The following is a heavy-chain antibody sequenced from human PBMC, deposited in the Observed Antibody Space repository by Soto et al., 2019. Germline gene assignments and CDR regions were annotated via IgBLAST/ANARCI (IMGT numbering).Heavy chain of an antibody. CDR1: GGSISRGGYY. Sequence: QVQLQESGPGLVKPSQTLSLTCTVSGGSISRGGYYWSWIRQHPGKGLEWIGYIYYSGSTYYNPSLKSRVTISVDTSKNQFSLKLSSVTAADTAVYYCARCIMITFGGFDYWGQGTLVTVSS. J-gene: IGHJ4*02. CDR3: ARCIMITFGGFDY. CDR2: IYYSGST. V-gene: IGHV4-31*03. D-gene: IGHD3-16*01.